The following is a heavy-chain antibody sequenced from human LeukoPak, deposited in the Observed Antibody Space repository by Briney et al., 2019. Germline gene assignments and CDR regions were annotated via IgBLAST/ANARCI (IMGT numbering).Heavy chain of an antibody. Sequence: PSETLSLTCTVSGASLSSYYWSWIRQPPGKGLEWIGYMYYSGNTNYNPSLKSRVTFSVDTSKNQFSLKLSSVTAADTAVYYCASTGGQLLVHYFDYWGQGTLVTVSS. CDR1: GASLSSYY. V-gene: IGHV4-59*01. CDR2: MYYSGNT. CDR3: ASTGGQLLVHYFDY. D-gene: IGHD6-6*01. J-gene: IGHJ4*02.